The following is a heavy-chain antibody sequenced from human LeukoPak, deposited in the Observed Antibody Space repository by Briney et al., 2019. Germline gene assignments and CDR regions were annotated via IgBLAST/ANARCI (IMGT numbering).Heavy chain of an antibody. V-gene: IGHV1-3*01. CDR2: INAGNSNT. D-gene: IGHD6-13*01. CDR1: GYTFTSYA. CDR3: ARAIALYSSSPGY. Sequence: ASVKVSCKASGYTFTSYAMHWVRQAPGQRLEWMGWINAGNSNTKYSQKFQGRVTITRDTSASTAYMELSSLRSEDTAVYYCARAIALYSSSPGYWGQGTLVTVSS. J-gene: IGHJ4*02.